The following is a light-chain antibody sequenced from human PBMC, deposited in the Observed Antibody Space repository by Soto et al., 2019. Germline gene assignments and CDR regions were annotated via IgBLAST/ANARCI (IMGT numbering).Light chain of an antibody. CDR2: KAS. CDR3: QHYNSYSEA. V-gene: IGKV1-5*03. Sequence: DIQMTQSPSTLSASVGDRVTITFGASQSISTYLAWYQQKPGRAPKLLIYKASTLKSGVPSRFSGSGSGTEFTLTISSLQPDDFATYYCQHYNSYSEAFGQGTKVDIK. CDR1: QSISTY. J-gene: IGKJ1*01.